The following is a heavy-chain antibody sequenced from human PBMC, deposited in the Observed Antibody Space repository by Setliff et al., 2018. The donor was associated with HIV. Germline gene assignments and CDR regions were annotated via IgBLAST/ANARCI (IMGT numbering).Heavy chain of an antibody. CDR2: SHNNGNT. V-gene: IGHV4-59*08. CDR3: ARQGSWLDS. Sequence: SETLSLTCTVSGGSIRNYYWNWIRQPPGEGLEWIGYSHNNGNTHYNPSLKSRVTISVDTSKNHVPLRLNSVTAADTAVYYCARQGSWLDSWGQGTLVTVSA. CDR1: GGSIRNYY. J-gene: IGHJ5*01. D-gene: IGHD2-15*01.